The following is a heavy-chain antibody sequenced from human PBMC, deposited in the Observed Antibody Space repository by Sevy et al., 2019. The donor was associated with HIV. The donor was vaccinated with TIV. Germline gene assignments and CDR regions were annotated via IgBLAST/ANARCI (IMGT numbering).Heavy chain of an antibody. J-gene: IGHJ4*02. V-gene: IGHV3-23*01. Sequence: GGSLRLSCVASGFSFTSYAMSWVRQAPGKGVECVSSITSGGGTHYAESVKGRLTISRDNSKNTLYLQIDSLRGEDTAVYYCAKNTYDDYLDVWGQGTLVTVSS. CDR2: ITSGGGT. CDR3: AKNTYDDYLDV. D-gene: IGHD3-3*01. CDR1: GFSFTSYA.